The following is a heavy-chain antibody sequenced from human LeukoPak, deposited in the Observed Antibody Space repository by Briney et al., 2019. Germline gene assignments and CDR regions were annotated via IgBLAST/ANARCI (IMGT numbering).Heavy chain of an antibody. CDR2: ISDDGSNK. J-gene: IGHJ4*02. CDR1: GFTFSAYG. D-gene: IGHD1-26*01. CDR3: AKLTEWELPVY. V-gene: IGHV3-30*18. Sequence: GGSLRLSCVASGFTFSAYGMHWVRQAPGKGLEWVAVISDDGSNKYYVDSVKGRFTISRDNSKNTLYLQMNSLRDEDTAVFYCAKLTEWELPVYWGQGTLVTVSS.